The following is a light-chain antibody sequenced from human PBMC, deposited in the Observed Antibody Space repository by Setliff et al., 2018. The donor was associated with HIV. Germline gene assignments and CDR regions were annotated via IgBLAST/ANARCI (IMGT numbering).Light chain of an antibody. CDR3: SSYTSTSAYV. J-gene: IGLJ1*01. Sequence: QSALTQPASVSGSSGQSITISCIGTGRDIGGYNYVSWYQQHPGKAPKLIIYGVTKRSSGVSNRFSGSKAGATASLTISGLRAEDEADYYCSSYTSTSAYVFGTGTKVTVL. V-gene: IGLV2-14*03. CDR2: GVT. CDR1: GRDIGGYNY.